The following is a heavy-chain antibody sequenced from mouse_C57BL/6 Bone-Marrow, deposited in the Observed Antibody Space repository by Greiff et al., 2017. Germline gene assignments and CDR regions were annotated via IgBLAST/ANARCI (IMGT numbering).Heavy chain of an antibody. CDR1: GFTFSSYA. J-gene: IGHJ2*01. CDR3: ARQAIYDGYYVVDY. Sequence: EVKVVESGGGLVKPGGSLKLSCAASGFTFSSYAMSWVRQTPEKRLEWVATISDSGSYTYYPDNVKGRFTISRDNAKNNLYLQMSHLKSEDTAMYYCARQAIYDGYYVVDYWGQGTTLTVSS. CDR2: ISDSGSYT. V-gene: IGHV5-4*03. D-gene: IGHD2-3*01.